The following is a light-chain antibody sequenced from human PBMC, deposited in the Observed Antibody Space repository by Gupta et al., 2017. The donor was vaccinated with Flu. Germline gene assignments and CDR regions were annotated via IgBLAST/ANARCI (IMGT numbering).Light chain of an antibody. CDR2: GAS. CDR3: QQSDTTPRT. CDR1: QSISSY. Sequence: DIQMTQSPSPLSASVGDRVTITCRASQSISSYLNWYQQKPGKAPKLLIYGASTLQSGVPSRFSGSGSGTDFILTISRLQPEDFATYYCQQSDTTPRTFGQGTKVENK. V-gene: IGKV1-39*01. J-gene: IGKJ1*01.